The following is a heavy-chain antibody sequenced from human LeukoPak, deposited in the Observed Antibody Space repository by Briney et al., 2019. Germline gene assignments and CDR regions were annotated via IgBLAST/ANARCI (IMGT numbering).Heavy chain of an antibody. Sequence: ASVKVSCKASGGTFSSYAISWVRQAPGQGLEWMGGIIPIFGTANYAQKFQGRVTITADESTSTAYMELSSLRSEDTAVYYCARDGRAYYYDSSSNWSDPWGQGTLVTVSS. J-gene: IGHJ5*02. D-gene: IGHD3-22*01. CDR3: ARDGRAYYYDSSSNWSDP. CDR1: GGTFSSYA. V-gene: IGHV1-69*13. CDR2: IIPIFGTA.